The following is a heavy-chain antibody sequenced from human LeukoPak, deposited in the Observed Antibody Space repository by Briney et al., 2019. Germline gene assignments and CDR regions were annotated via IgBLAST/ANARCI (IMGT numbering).Heavy chain of an antibody. CDR2: IDWDDDK. J-gene: IGHJ4*02. Sequence: SGPTLVQPTQTLTLTCTCARFSLSTSVVGVGGIRQPPEKAPEWVSVIDWDDDKRYSPSLKSRLTITKVTSNNQVVIIMTNMDPVDTATYYCAHRRSGYNWNHGDFDYWGQGSLVTVSS. CDR1: RFSLSTSVVG. D-gene: IGHD1-14*01. V-gene: IGHV2-5*02. CDR3: AHRRSGYNWNHGDFDY.